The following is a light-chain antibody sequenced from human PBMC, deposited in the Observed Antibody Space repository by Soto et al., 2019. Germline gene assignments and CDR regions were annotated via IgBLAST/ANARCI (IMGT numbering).Light chain of an antibody. Sequence: VLTQSPVTLSLSPGERATLSCRASQSFRGLLAWYQQKPGQAPRLLIYDAYNRATGIPPRFSGSESGTDFTLTISSLEPEASAVYYCQQRHMWPITFGQETRLEIK. V-gene: IGKV3-11*01. J-gene: IGKJ5*01. CDR3: QQRHMWPIT. CDR1: QSFRGL. CDR2: DAY.